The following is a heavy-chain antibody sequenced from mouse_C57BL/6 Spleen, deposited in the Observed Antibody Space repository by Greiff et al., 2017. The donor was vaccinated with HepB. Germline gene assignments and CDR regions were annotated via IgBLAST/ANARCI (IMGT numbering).Heavy chain of an antibody. CDR1: GYTFTSYG. CDR3: ATGTPFAY. Sequence: QVQLQQSGAELARPGASVKLSCKASGYTFTSYGISWVKQRTGQGLEWIGEIYPRSGNPYYNEKFKGKATLTADKSSSTAYMELRSLTSEDSAVYFCATGTPFAYWGQGTLVTVSA. D-gene: IGHD4-1*01. J-gene: IGHJ3*01. V-gene: IGHV1-81*01. CDR2: IYPRSGNP.